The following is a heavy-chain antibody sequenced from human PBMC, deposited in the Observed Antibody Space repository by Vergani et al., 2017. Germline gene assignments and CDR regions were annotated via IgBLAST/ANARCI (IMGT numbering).Heavy chain of an antibody. V-gene: IGHV4-39*01. Sequence: QLQLQESGPGLVKPSETLSLTCTVSGGSISSSSYYWGWIRQPPGKGLEWIGSIYYSGSTYYNPSLKSRVTISVDTSKNQFSLKLSSVTAADTAVYYCARSQPAITNDAFDIGGQGTMVTVSS. D-gene: IGHD5-24*01. J-gene: IGHJ3*02. CDR3: ARSQPAITNDAFDI. CDR1: GGSISSSSYY. CDR2: IYYSGST.